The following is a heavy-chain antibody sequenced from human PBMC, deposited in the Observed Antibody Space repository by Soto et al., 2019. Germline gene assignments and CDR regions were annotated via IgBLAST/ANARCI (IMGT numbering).Heavy chain of an antibody. CDR2: IIPISGAA. D-gene: IGHD1-7*01. Sequence: QVQLVQSGAEVKKPGSSVKVSCKASGGTFSNNVVNWVRQAPGQGLEWMGRIIPISGAANYAQKFQGRVTITADKSTSTSYMELSSLRSEDTAVCYCARDMTRTVVPYFDFWGQGTLVTVSS. J-gene: IGHJ4*02. V-gene: IGHV1-69*06. CDR1: GGTFSNNV. CDR3: ARDMTRTVVPYFDF.